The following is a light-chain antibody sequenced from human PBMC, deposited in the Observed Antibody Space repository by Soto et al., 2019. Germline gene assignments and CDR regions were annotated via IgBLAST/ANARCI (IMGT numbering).Light chain of an antibody. CDR1: SSNIGSNT. J-gene: IGLJ3*02. V-gene: IGLV1-44*01. CDR3: AAWDDSLNGWV. CDR2: SNN. Sequence: QPVLTQPPSASGTPGQRVTISCSGSSSNIGSNTVNWYQQLPGTAPKLLIYSNNQRPPGVPDRFSGSKSGTSASLAISGLQSEDEADYYCAAWDDSLNGWVFGGGTKLTVL.